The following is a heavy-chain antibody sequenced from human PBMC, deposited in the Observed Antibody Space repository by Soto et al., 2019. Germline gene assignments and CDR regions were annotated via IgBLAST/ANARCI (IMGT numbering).Heavy chain of an antibody. D-gene: IGHD2-15*01. V-gene: IGHV4-34*01. CDR1: GGSFSGYY. CDR3: AREGCSGGSCYVLLDY. Sequence: QVQLQQWGAGLLKPSETLSLSCAVYGGSFSGYYWSWIRQPPGKGLEWIGEINHSGSTNYNPSLKSRVTISVDTSKNQFSLYLSSVTAADTAVYYCAREGCSGGSCYVLLDYWGQGTLVTVSS. J-gene: IGHJ4*02. CDR2: INHSGST.